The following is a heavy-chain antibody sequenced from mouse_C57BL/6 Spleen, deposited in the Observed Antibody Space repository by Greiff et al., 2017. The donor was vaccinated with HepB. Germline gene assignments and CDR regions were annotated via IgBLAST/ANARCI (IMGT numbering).Heavy chain of an antibody. Sequence: VQLQQPGAELVMPGASVKLSCKASGYTFTSYWMHWVKQRPGQGLEWIGEIDPSDSYTNYNQKFKGKSTLTVDKSSSTAYMQLSSLTSEDSAVYYCARWRDYDGVAYWGQGTLVTVSA. V-gene: IGHV1-69*01. CDR3: ARWRDYDGVAY. CDR2: IDPSDSYT. D-gene: IGHD2-4*01. CDR1: GYTFTSYW. J-gene: IGHJ3*01.